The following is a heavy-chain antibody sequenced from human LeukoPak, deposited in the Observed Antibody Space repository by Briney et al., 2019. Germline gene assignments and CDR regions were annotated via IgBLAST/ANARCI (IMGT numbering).Heavy chain of an antibody. V-gene: IGHV4-39*02. CDR2: IHYSGII. CDR3: ARYSFPAWRSFDY. Sequence: SETLSLTCTVSGGSISRSSYYWGCIRRPPGKGLEWIGRIHYSGIIYYNPSLKSRVTISVDTSKNHFSLKLSSVTAADTAVYYCARYSFPAWRSFDYWGQGTLVTVSP. CDR1: GGSISRSSYY. D-gene: IGHD2-15*01. J-gene: IGHJ4*02.